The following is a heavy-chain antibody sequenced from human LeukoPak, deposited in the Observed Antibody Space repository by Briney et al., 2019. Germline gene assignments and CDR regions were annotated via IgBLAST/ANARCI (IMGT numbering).Heavy chain of an antibody. J-gene: IGHJ4*02. D-gene: IGHD2-2*01. V-gene: IGHV1-2*02. CDR1: GYTFTGYY. CDR3: ARGYCSSTSCYYFDY. Sequence: ASVKVSCKASGYTFTGYYMHWVRQAPGQGLEWRGSINPNSGGTNYAQKFQGRVTMTRDTSISTAYMELSRLRSDDTAVYYCARGYCSSTSCYYFDYWGQGTLVTVSS. CDR2: INPNSGGT.